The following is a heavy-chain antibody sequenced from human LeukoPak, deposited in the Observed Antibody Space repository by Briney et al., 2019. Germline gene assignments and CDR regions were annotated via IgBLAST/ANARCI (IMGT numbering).Heavy chain of an antibody. CDR1: GFTFSNYW. CDR2: IYIDART. J-gene: IGHJ5*02. CDR3: VRDRAGTQSWVEFDL. Sequence: GGSLRLSCAASGFTFSNYWITWVRQAPGKGPEWVALIYIDARTVYADSVKGRFTISRDNSKNMVYLQMNSLRSENSALYYCVRDRAGTQSWVEFDLWGQGTLVTVSS. V-gene: IGHV3-53*05. D-gene: IGHD3-10*01.